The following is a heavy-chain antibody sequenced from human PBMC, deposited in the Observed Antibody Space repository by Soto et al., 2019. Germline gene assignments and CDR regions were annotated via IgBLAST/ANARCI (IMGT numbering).Heavy chain of an antibody. D-gene: IGHD1-26*01. Sequence: PSETLSLTCTVSGGSISSGGYYWSWIRQHPGKGLEWIGYIYYSGSTYYNPSLKSRVTISVDTSKNQFSLKLSSVTAADTAVYYCARGDLIVDFDYWGQGTLVTVSS. CDR3: ARGDLIVDFDY. J-gene: IGHJ4*02. CDR2: IYYSGST. V-gene: IGHV4-31*03. CDR1: GGSISSGGYY.